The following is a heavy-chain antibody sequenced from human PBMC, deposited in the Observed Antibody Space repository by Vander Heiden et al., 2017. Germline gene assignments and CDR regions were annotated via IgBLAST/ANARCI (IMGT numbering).Heavy chain of an antibody. V-gene: IGHV3-13*01. CDR2: VDTAGDA. D-gene: IGHD6-25*01. J-gene: IGHJ5*02. Sequence: EVQLVASGGALVQPGGSLSLSCAASGVSFSSYDMHWVRQATGKGLEWVSAVDTAGDAYYAGSVKGRFTISRENAKNSLYLQMNSLRGGDTAVYYCARARSGGWFDPWGQGTLVTVSS. CDR3: ARARSGGWFDP. CDR1: GVSFSSYD.